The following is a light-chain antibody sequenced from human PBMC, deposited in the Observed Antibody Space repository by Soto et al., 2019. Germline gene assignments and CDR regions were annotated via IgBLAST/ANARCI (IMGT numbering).Light chain of an antibody. Sequence: DIQMTQSPSTLSASVVDRVTISCRASHNIERWMAWYQQKPGKAPSLLIFDASTLHSGVPSRFSGSGSGTDFTLTISSLQPDDFATYYCQQFAISTTFGQGTKVDIK. CDR2: DAS. V-gene: IGKV1-5*01. CDR3: QQFAISTT. CDR1: HNIERW. J-gene: IGKJ1*01.